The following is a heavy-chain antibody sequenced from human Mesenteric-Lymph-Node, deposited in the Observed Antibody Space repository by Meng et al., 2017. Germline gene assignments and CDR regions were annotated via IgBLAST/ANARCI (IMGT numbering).Heavy chain of an antibody. V-gene: IGHV3-21*04. CDR2: ISSSSSYI. CDR3: AKDLRAPIWRIVYGDYLPDGQNYFDY. CDR1: GFTFSSYS. J-gene: IGHJ4*02. D-gene: IGHD4-17*01. Sequence: GGSLRLSCAASGFTFSSYSMNWVRQAPGKGLEWVSSISSSSSYIYYADSVKGRFTISRDNAKNTLYLQMNSLRAEDTAVYYCAKDLRAPIWRIVYGDYLPDGQNYFDYWGQGTLVTVSS.